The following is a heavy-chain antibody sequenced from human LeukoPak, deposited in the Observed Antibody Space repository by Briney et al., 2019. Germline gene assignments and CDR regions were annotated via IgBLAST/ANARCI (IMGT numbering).Heavy chain of an antibody. CDR3: ASGLYCSSTSCYYYYYMDV. CDR1: GGTFSSYA. D-gene: IGHD2-2*01. J-gene: IGHJ6*03. Sequence: SVKVSCKASGGTFSSYAISWVRQAPGQGLEWMGGIIPIFGTANYAQKFQGRVTITADESTSTAYMELSSLRSEDTAVYYCASGLYCSSTSCYYYYYMDVWGKGTTVTVSS. V-gene: IGHV1-69*13. CDR2: IIPIFGTA.